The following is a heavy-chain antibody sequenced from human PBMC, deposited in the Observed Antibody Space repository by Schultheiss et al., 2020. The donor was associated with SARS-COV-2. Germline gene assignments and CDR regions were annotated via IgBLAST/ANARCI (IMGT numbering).Heavy chain of an antibody. V-gene: IGHV4-34*01. D-gene: IGHD5-12*01. J-gene: IGHJ4*02. CDR1: GGSFSGYY. CDR3: ARGSAYDPYYFDY. Sequence: SETLSLTCAVYGGSFSGYYWSWIRQPPGKGPEWIGEINHSGSTNYNPSLKSRVTISVDTSKNQFSLKLISVTAADSAVYYCARGSAYDPYYFDYWGQGTLVTVSS. CDR2: INHSGST.